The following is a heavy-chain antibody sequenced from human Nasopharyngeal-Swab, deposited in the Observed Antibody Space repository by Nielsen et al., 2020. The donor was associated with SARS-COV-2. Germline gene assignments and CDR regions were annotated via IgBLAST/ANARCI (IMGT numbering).Heavy chain of an antibody. CDR1: GGSISSVSYY. D-gene: IGHD4-17*01. CDR2: IYTSGST. Sequence: SETLSLTCTVSGGSISSVSYYWSWIRQPAGKGLEWIGRIYTSGSTNYNPSHKIQVTISVDTSKTKFSLKMSSVTAADTAVYYCARGLRGVTTYYYYYYMDVWGKGTTVTVSS. J-gene: IGHJ6*03. CDR3: ARGLRGVTTYYYYYYMDV. V-gene: IGHV4-61*02.